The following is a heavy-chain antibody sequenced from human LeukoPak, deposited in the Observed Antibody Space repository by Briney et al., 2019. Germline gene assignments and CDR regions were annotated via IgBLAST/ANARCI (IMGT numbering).Heavy chain of an antibody. V-gene: IGHV3-30*03. J-gene: IGHJ4*02. CDR3: ARDSRLKWTEYYFDF. CDR2: ISFDGKNK. D-gene: IGHD3/OR15-3a*01. Sequence: GGSLRLSCAASGFTFSSYGMHWVRQAPGKGLEWVAVISFDGKNKFYADSVKGRFTISRDNSKNTLYLQMNSLKPEDTAAYFCARDSRLKWTEYYFDFWGQGTLVTVSS. CDR1: GFTFSSYG.